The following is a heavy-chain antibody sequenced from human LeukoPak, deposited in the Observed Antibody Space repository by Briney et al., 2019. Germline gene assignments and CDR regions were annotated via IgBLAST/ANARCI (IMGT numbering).Heavy chain of an antibody. CDR1: GYSFTSYW. D-gene: IGHD1-26*01. J-gene: IGHJ3*02. CDR2: IYPGDSDT. Sequence: GESLKISCKASGYSFTSYWIGWVRQMPGKGLEWMGIIYPGDSDTRYSPSFQGQVTISADKSVSTAYLQWSSLKASDTAMYYCATDGSYRPHTLDIWGQGTMVTVSS. V-gene: IGHV5-51*01. CDR3: ATDGSYRPHTLDI.